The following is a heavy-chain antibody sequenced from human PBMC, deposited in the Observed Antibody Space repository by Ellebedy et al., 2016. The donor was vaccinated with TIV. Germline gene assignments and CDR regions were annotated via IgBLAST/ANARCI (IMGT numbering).Heavy chain of an antibody. D-gene: IGHD5-12*01. Sequence: GGSLRLXXTASGFTFSTYALSWVRQAPGKGLEWVSALSGGGGSTNYADSVKGRFTISRDNSKNTLYLQMNSLRAEDTAVYYCAKDLRSGYDRKVYYFDYWGQGTLVTVSS. CDR2: LSGGGGST. J-gene: IGHJ4*02. CDR3: AKDLRSGYDRKVYYFDY. V-gene: IGHV3-23*01. CDR1: GFTFSTYA.